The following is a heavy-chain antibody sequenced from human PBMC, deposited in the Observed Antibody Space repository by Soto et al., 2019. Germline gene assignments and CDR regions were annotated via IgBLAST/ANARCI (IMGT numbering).Heavy chain of an antibody. CDR3: TPLALKYSSSWYEFSD. Sequence: EVQLVESGGGLVKPGGSLRLSCAASGFTFSNVWMNWVRQAPGKGLEWVGRINSKTDGGTTDYAAPVKGRLTTSRDDSKNTLYLQMNSLKTEDTAVYYCTPLALKYSSSWYEFSDWGQGTLVTVSS. V-gene: IGHV3-15*07. CDR1: GFTFSNVW. D-gene: IGHD6-13*01. CDR2: INSKTDGGTT. J-gene: IGHJ4*02.